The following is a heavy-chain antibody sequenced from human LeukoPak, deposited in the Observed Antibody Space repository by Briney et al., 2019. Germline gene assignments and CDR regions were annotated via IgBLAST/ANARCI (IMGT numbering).Heavy chain of an antibody. V-gene: IGHV3-30*18. CDR1: GFTFSSYA. D-gene: IGHD6-19*01. CDR2: ISYDGSNK. J-gene: IGHJ3*02. CDR3: AKGCSSGWYIGGVDAFDI. Sequence: PGRSLRLSCAASGFTFSSYAMHWVRQAPGKGLEWVAVISYDGSNKYYADSGKGRFTISRDNSKNTLYLQMNSLRAEDTAVYYCAKGCSSGWYIGGVDAFDIWGQGTMVTVSS.